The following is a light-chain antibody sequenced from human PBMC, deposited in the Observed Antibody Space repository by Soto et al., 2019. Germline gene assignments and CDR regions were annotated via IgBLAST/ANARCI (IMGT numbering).Light chain of an antibody. CDR2: DAS. J-gene: IGKJ5*01. Sequence: EVVMTQSPATLSVSPGEGATLSCRASQGIGDTLAWYQHKAGQTPRLLIYDASNRATATPPRFSGSGSGTDFTLTISSLEPEDFAVYYCQQRSAGVTFGQGTRLEIK. V-gene: IGKV3D-11*01. CDR3: QQRSAGVT. CDR1: QGIGDT.